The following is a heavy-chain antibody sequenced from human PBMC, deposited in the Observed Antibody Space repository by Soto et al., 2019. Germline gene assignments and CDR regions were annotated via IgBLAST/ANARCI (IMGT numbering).Heavy chain of an antibody. V-gene: IGHV5-51*01. J-gene: IGHJ6*02. CDR2: IHPGDSDT. CDR3: TLSYGDSYYYYYGMDV. CDR1: GFSFSRYT. D-gene: IGHD4-17*01. Sequence: GESLKISCVGSGFSFSRYTVGWVRQVPVKGLEWMGVIHPGDSDTRYSPSFQGQVTISADKSISTAYLQWSSLKASDTAMYYCTLSYGDSYYYYYGMDVWGQGPTVTVSS.